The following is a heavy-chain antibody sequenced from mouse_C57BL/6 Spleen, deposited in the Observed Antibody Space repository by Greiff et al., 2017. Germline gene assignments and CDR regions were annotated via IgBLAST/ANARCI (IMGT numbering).Heavy chain of an antibody. V-gene: IGHV1-54*01. CDR3: ARKTSNYYFDY. D-gene: IGHD2-10*02. CDR1: GYSFTDYM. J-gene: IGHJ2*01. Sequence: VQLQQSGAELVKPGTSVKLSCKASGYSFTDYMIDWVKQRPGQGLEWIGVLNPGCGTINYNEKFKGKATLTADKSSSTAYMQLTSLTSEDSAVYDWARKTSNYYFDYWGQGTMLTVSA. CDR2: LNPGCGTI.